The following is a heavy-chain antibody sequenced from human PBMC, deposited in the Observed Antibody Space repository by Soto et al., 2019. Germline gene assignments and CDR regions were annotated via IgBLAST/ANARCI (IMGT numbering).Heavy chain of an antibody. Sequence: GGSLRLSCAASGFTFSSYWMSWVRQAPGKGLEWVANIKQDGSEKYYVDSVKGRFTISRDNAKNSLYLQMNSLRAEDTAVYYCARGTPQTWIQLWSFDYWGQGTLVTVSP. CDR3: ARGTPQTWIQLWSFDY. CDR1: GFTFSSYW. CDR2: IKQDGSEK. D-gene: IGHD5-18*01. J-gene: IGHJ4*02. V-gene: IGHV3-7*01.